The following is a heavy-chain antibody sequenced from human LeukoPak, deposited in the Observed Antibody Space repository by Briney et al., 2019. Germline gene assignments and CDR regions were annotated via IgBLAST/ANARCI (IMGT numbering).Heavy chain of an antibody. CDR1: GFTFSSYA. D-gene: IGHD3-22*01. CDR3: AEDGVYYDSSGYYSLADY. J-gene: IGHJ4*02. CDR2: ISGSGGST. Sequence: GGSLRLSCAASGFTFSSYAMSWVRQAPGKGLEWVSAISGSGGSTYYADSVKGRFTISRDNSKNTLYLQMNSLRAEDTAVYYCAEDGVYYDSSGYYSLADYWGQGTLVTVSS. V-gene: IGHV3-23*01.